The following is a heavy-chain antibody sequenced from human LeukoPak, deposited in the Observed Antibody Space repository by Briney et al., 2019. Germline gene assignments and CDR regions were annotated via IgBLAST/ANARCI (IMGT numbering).Heavy chain of an antibody. CDR2: IWLDGSKT. J-gene: IGHJ4*02. CDR1: GFTFTNNG. CDR3: ARDLAFYFDY. V-gene: IGHV3-33*01. D-gene: IGHD3-16*01. Sequence: GRSLTLSCAASGFTFTNNGMHWVRQAPGKGLEWVAVIWLDGSKTYYADSVEGRFTISRDISKNTLYLQTSSLRAEDTAVYYCARDLAFYFDYWGQGTLVTVSS.